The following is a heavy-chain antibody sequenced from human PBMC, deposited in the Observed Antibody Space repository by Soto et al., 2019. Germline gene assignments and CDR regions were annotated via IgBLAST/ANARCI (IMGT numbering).Heavy chain of an antibody. Sequence: SETLSLTCTVSGGSISSSSYYWGWIRQPPGKGLEWIGSIYYSGSTYYNPSLKSRVTISVDTSKNQFSLKLSSVTAADTAVYYCARQGDFWSVIDPWGQGTLVTVSS. V-gene: IGHV4-39*01. CDR2: IYYSGST. CDR1: GGSISSSSYY. CDR3: ARQGDFWSVIDP. D-gene: IGHD3-3*01. J-gene: IGHJ5*02.